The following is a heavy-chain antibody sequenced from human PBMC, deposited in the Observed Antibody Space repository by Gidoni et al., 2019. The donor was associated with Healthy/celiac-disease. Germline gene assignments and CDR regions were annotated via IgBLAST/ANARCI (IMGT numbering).Heavy chain of an antibody. CDR3: ARNGVAGYSSGWFPSDY. CDR2: IYYSGST. CDR1: GGSISSYY. V-gene: IGHV4-59*08. J-gene: IGHJ4*02. Sequence: QVQLQESGPGLVKPSETLSLTCTVSGGSISSYYWSWIRQPPGKGLEWIGYIYYSGSTNYNPSLKSRVTTSVDTSKNQFSLKLSSVTAADTAVYYCARNGVAGYSSGWFPSDYWGQGTLVTVSS. D-gene: IGHD6-19*01.